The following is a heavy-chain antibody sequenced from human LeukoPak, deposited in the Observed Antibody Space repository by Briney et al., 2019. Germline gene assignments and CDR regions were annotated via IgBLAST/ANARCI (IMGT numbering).Heavy chain of an antibody. CDR3: AREGFSRGYYQYYYMDV. J-gene: IGHJ6*03. D-gene: IGHD6-13*01. V-gene: IGHV3-21*01. CDR2: ISSSSSYI. Sequence: GGSLRLSCAASGFTFSSYSMNWVRQAPGKGLEWVSSISSSSSYIYYADSVKGRFTISRDNAKNSLYLQMSSLRAEDTAVYYCAREGFSRGYYQYYYMDVWGKGTTVTVSS. CDR1: GFTFSSYS.